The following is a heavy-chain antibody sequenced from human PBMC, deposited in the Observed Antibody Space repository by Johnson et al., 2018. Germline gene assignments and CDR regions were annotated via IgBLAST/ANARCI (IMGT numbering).Heavy chain of an antibody. J-gene: IGHJ6*02. Sequence: QVQLQQWGAGLLKPSETXSLTCAVYGGSFSGYYWSWIRQPPGKGLEWIGEISHSGRTHYNPSLTSRVTIPVDTSKNQFSLKLSPVTAADTAVYYCAKDRNSGSYYSGYYGMDVWDQGTTVTVSS. CDR2: ISHSGRT. CDR1: GGSFSGYY. V-gene: IGHV4-34*01. CDR3: AKDRNSGSYYSGYYGMDV. D-gene: IGHD1-26*01.